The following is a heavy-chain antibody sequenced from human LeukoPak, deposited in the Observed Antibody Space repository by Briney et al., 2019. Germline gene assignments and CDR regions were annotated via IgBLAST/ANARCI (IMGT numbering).Heavy chain of an antibody. Sequence: GGSLRLSCEASGFAFRSYAMHWVRQAPGKGLEWLTVISYGAKNIDYANSVEGRFTISRDNSRRTVHLQMDSLRVEDTAVYFCAKGVLSYYYMDVWGKGTTVIVSS. CDR3: AKGVLSYYYMDV. D-gene: IGHD2/OR15-2a*01. CDR2: ISYGAKNI. CDR1: GFAFRSYA. V-gene: IGHV3-30*04. J-gene: IGHJ6*03.